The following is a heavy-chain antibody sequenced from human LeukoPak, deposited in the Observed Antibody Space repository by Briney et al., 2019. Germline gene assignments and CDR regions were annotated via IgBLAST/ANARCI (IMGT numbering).Heavy chain of an antibody. D-gene: IGHD2-2*01. CDR2: ISGDGIST. Sequence: GGSLRLSCAASGFTFSNYALSWVRQAPRKGLEWVSTISGDGISTYYTDSVKGRFTISRDNSKNTLDLQMNSLRAEDTAIYYCAKPHVYCSSTSCYDYWGQGTLVTVSS. V-gene: IGHV3-23*01. CDR1: GFTFSNYA. CDR3: AKPHVYCSSTSCYDY. J-gene: IGHJ4*02.